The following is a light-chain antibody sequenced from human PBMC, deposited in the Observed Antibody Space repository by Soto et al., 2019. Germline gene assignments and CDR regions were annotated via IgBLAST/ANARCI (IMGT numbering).Light chain of an antibody. CDR1: QSIRSY. Sequence: DIQLTQSPSSLSASVGDKVTITCRASQSIRSYLNWVQQKPGKAPKLLIYDASSLQTGVPSRFSGSESGTDFSLTISSLQPEDFATYYCQQSYSTPPWTFGQGTKVEIK. V-gene: IGKV1-39*01. J-gene: IGKJ1*01. CDR2: DAS. CDR3: QQSYSTPPWT.